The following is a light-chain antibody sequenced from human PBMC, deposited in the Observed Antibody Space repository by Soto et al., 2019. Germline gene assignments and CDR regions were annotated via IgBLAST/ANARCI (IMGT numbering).Light chain of an antibody. V-gene: IGKV3-20*01. CDR1: QSLSSSY. Sequence: EIVLTQSPGTLSLSPGDRATLSCTASQSLSSSYLAWYQQKPGQAPRLLIYGATSRATGIPDRFSGSGSGTDFTLTITRLEPEDFAVYYCQQYGPSATWIFGLGTKVETK. CDR3: QQYGPSATWI. J-gene: IGKJ1*01. CDR2: GAT.